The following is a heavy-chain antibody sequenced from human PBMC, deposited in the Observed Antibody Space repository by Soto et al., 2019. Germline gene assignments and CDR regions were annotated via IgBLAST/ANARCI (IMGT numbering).Heavy chain of an antibody. Sequence: SETLSLTCAVSGGSISSSNWWSWVRQPPGKGLEWIGEIYHSGSTNYNPSLKSRVTISVDKSKNQFSLKLSSVTAADTAVYYCARAATMIVVVTRYFDYWGQGTLVTISS. CDR2: IYHSGST. J-gene: IGHJ4*02. D-gene: IGHD3-22*01. CDR1: GGSISSSNW. V-gene: IGHV4-4*02. CDR3: ARAATMIVVVTRYFDY.